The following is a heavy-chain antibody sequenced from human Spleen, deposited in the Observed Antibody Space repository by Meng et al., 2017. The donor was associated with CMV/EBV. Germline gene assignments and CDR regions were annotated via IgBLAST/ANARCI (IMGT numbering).Heavy chain of an antibody. CDR2: IRYDGSNK. V-gene: IGHV3-30*02. J-gene: IGHJ6*02. CDR3: AKRGVRQQLVPYYYGMDV. D-gene: IGHD6-6*01. CDR1: GFTFSSYG. Sequence: GGSLRLSCAASGFTFSSYGVHWVRQAPGKGLEWVAFIRYDGSNKYYADSVKGRFTISRDNSKNTLYLQMNSLRAEDTAVYYCAKRGVRQQLVPYYYGMDVWGQGTTVTVSS.